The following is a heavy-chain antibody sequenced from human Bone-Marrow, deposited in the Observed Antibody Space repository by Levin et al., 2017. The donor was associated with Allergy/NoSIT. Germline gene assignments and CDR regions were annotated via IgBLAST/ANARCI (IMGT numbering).Heavy chain of an antibody. CDR2: VYHRGST. CDR3: ARVGDVSEFYYAVDV. D-gene: IGHD2/OR15-2a*01. CDR1: GGSVTTTNW. J-gene: IGHJ6*02. V-gene: IGHV4/OR15-8*01. Sequence: ESLKISCVVSGGSVTTTNWWSWVRHTPGKGLEWIGQVYHRGSTNYNPSLRGRVTISLDRSKNQFSLKLTSVTATDTATYYCARVGDVSEFYYAVDVWGPGAPVTVSS.